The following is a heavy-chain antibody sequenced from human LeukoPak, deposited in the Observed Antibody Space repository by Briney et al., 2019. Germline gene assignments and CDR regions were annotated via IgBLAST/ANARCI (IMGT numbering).Heavy chain of an antibody. V-gene: IGHV3-21*01. CDR1: GFTLSSHT. CDR2: ISTNDI. CDR3: VRERSGWLFDY. J-gene: IGHJ4*02. D-gene: IGHD6-19*01. Sequence: PGGSLRLSCAASGFTLSSHTMNWVRQAPGRGLEWVSAISTNDIQYADSVKGRFTISRDNAKNSLYLQMNSLRAEDTAVYYCVRERSGWLFDYWGQGTLVTVSS.